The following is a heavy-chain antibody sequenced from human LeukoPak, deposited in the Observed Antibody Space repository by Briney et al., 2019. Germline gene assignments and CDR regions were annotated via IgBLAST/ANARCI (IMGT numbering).Heavy chain of an antibody. J-gene: IGHJ4*01. Sequence: GRSLRLSCTASEYNFGYYGMSWFRQAPGKGLEWVGFIRSNAYGGTAEYAASVKGRVTISRDDSKSIGYLQMNSLKTEDTAIYYCTRAVIAAAGLFLDYWGQGTLVTVSS. V-gene: IGHV3-49*03. CDR3: TRAVIAAAGLFLDY. CDR2: IRSNAYGGTA. D-gene: IGHD6-13*01. CDR1: EYNFGYYG.